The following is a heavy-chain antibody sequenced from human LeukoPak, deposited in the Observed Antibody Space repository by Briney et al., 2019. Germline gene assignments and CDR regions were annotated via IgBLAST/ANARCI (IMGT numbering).Heavy chain of an antibody. V-gene: IGHV4-39*01. Sequence: SETLSLTCTVSGGSISSSSYYWGWIRQPPGKGLEWIGSIYYSGSTYYNPSLKSRVTISVDTSKNQFSLKLSSVTAADTAVYYCARGGGYASPIGYWGQGALVTVSS. J-gene: IGHJ4*02. CDR1: GGSISSSSYY. CDR2: IYYSGST. D-gene: IGHD5-12*01. CDR3: ARGGGYASPIGY.